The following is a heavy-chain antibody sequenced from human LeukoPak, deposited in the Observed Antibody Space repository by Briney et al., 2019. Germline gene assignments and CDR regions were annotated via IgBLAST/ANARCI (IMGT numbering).Heavy chain of an antibody. Sequence: GGSMRLSCAASGFTSSSYAMPWVRQAPGKGLDWVAVISYDGSNKYYADSVKGRFTISRDNSKNTLYLQMNSLRAEDTAVYYCFFFKQKTAYEMDVWGQGTTVTVSS. CDR2: ISYDGSNK. D-gene: IGHD2-21*01. V-gene: IGHV3-30-3*01. CDR3: FFFKQKTAYEMDV. J-gene: IGHJ6*02. CDR1: GFTSSSYA.